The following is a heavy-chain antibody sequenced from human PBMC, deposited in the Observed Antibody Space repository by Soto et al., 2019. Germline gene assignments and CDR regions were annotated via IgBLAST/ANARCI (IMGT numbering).Heavy chain of an antibody. CDR3: TRGGIAPGYGLDV. CDR1: GLTFSSYA. J-gene: IGHJ6*02. CDR2: IGTADGT. Sequence: GGSLRLSCAASGLTFSSYAMNWVRQAPGKGLEWVSTIGTADGTYYAGSVKGRFTISREDAKNSLYLQMNSLRVEDTAVYYCTRGGIAPGYGLDVWGLGTTVTVSS. D-gene: IGHD6-25*01. V-gene: IGHV3-13*01.